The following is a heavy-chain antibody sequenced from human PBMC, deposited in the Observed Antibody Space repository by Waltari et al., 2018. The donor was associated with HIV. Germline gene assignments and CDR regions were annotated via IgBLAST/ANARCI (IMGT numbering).Heavy chain of an antibody. CDR1: GFTFNSYA. CDR2: MCGRGGYT. D-gene: IGHD3-10*01. V-gene: IGHV3-23*01. CDR3: AKEGQVPYFGSGSYSYFDT. Sequence: EFQLLQSGGALVQPGGSLRISCAASGFTFNSYAMSLVRLPPGTGLEWVTGMCGRGGYTAYAESVKCRFTISRDNSKNTLFLQMNSLRPDDTAVYYCAKEGQVPYFGSGSYSYFDTWGQGTLVTVSS. J-gene: IGHJ4*02.